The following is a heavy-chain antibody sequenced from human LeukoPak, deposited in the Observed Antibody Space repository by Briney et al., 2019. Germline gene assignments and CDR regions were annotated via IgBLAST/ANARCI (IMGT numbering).Heavy chain of an antibody. D-gene: IGHD3-16*01. CDR2: IYYSGAT. CDR3: GSAAGEGSIGGLDY. Sequence: PSETLSLTCTVSGGSIGSSTYYWGWIRQPPGKGLEWFGAIYYSGATYYIQSRSSRVTVSVDTSKNHFSLNLKSVTAAETALYYCGSAAGEGSIGGLDYWGQGTMVTVSS. J-gene: IGHJ4*03. V-gene: IGHV4-39*02. CDR1: GGSIGSSTYY.